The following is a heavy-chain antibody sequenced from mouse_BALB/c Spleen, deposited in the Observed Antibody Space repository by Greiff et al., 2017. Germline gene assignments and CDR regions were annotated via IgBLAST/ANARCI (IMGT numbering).Heavy chain of an antibody. V-gene: IGHV14-3*02. CDR2: IDPANGNT. Sequence: EVMLVESGAELVKPGASVKLSCTASGFNIKDTYMHWVKQRPEQGLEWIGRIDPANGNTKYDPKFQGKATITADTSSNTAYLQLSSLTSEDTAVYYCARPIDGYYWYFDVWGAGTTVTVSS. CDR1: GFNIKDTY. J-gene: IGHJ1*01. CDR3: ARPIDGYYWYFDV. D-gene: IGHD2-3*01.